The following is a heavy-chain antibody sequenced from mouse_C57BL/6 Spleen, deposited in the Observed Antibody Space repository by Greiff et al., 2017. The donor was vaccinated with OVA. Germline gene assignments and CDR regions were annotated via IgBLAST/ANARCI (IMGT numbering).Heavy chain of an antibody. Sequence: VQLKESGPGLVKPSQSLSLTCSVTGYSITSGYYWNWIRQFPGNKLEWMGYISYDGSNNYNPSLKNRISITRDTSKNQFFLKLNSVTTEDTATYYCTRSPGWLGYFDYWGQGTTLTVSS. CDR3: TRSPGWLGYFDY. J-gene: IGHJ2*01. CDR1: GYSITSGYY. CDR2: ISYDGSN. V-gene: IGHV3-6*01. D-gene: IGHD1-1*02.